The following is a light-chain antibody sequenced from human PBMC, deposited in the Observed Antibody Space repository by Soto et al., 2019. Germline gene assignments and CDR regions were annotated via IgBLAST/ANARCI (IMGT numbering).Light chain of an antibody. Sequence: DIQMTQSPSSLSASVGDRVTITCRASQMVSRYLNWYHQKPGKAPKLLIYEASSLQNGVPSTFSGSGSGTDFTLTISSLQPEDFATYYCQQSYSTPFTFGPGTEVEIK. CDR2: EAS. J-gene: IGKJ3*01. CDR3: QQSYSTPFT. V-gene: IGKV1-39*01. CDR1: QMVSRY.